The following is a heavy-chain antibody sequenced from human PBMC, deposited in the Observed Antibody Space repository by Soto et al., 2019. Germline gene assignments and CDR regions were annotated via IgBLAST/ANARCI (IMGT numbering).Heavy chain of an antibody. CDR2: ISYDGSNK. D-gene: IGHD1-26*01. Sequence: SLRLSCAASGFTFSSYGMHWVRQAPGKGLEWVAVISYDGSNKYYADSVKGRFTISRDNSKNTLYLQMNSLRAEDTAVYYCAKDRVGATHFDYWGQGTLVTVSS. CDR3: AKDRVGATHFDY. J-gene: IGHJ4*02. V-gene: IGHV3-30*18. CDR1: GFTFSSYG.